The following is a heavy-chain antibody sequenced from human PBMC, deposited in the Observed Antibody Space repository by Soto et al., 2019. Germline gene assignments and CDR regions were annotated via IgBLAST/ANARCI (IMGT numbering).Heavy chain of an antibody. Sequence: GASVKVSCKASGYSFTSYSMHWVRLASGQRLEWMGWINTGKGNTKYSQKFQGRVTIIRDTSASTVYMELSSLRSEDTAFYYCARDDGFSSGDYWGQGTLVTVSS. CDR1: GYSFTSYS. V-gene: IGHV1-3*04. CDR3: ARDDGFSSGDY. CDR2: INTGKGNT. J-gene: IGHJ4*02. D-gene: IGHD6-6*01.